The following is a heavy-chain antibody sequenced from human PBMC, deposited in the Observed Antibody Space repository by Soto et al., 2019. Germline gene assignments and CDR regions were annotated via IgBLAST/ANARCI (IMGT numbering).Heavy chain of an antibody. J-gene: IGHJ5*01. Sequence: SETLSLTCTVSGGSISSYWWSWIRQPPGKGLEWIGYIYYSGSTNYNPSLKSRVTISVDTSKKQFSLKLNSVTAADTAVYYCASQGHYYDSSGYRWFDSWGQGTLVTVS. V-gene: IGHV4-59*08. CDR1: GGSISSYW. D-gene: IGHD3-22*01. CDR2: IYYSGST. CDR3: ASQGHYYDSSGYRWFDS.